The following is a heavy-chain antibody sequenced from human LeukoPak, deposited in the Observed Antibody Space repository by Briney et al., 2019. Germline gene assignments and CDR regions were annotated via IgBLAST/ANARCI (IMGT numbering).Heavy chain of an antibody. J-gene: IGHJ4*02. CDR2: INPNSGGT. CDR3: ARVRGRGNWNF. D-gene: IGHD1-1*01. CDR1: GYTFTGYY. Sequence: ALVKVSCKASGYTFTGYYMHWVRQAPGQGLEWMGWINPNSGGTNYAQKFQGRVTMTRDTSISTAYMELCRLRSDDTAVYYCARVRGRGNWNFWGQGTLVTVSS. V-gene: IGHV1-2*02.